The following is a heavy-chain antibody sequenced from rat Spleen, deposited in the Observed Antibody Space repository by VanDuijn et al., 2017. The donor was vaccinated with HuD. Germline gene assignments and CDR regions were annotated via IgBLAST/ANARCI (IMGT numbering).Heavy chain of an antibody. CDR2: INADSSDT. D-gene: IGHD1-9*01. J-gene: IGHJ2*01. CDR1: GFTFSNYY. V-gene: IGHV5-43*01. CDR3: VREDLGINY. Sequence: EVQLVESGGGLVQPGRSLKLSCAASGFTFSNYYMAWVRQAPENGIQWLAYINADSSDTHYAETVKGRFTISRDNAQDTLYLQKSKLGSEDTAIYYCVREDLGINYWGQGVMVTVSS.